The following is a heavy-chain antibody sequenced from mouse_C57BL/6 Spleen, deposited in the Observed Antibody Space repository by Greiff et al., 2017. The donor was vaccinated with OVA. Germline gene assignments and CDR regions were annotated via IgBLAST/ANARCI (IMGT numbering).Heavy chain of an antibody. Sequence: EVHLVESGPGMVKPSQSLSLTCTVTGYSITSGYDWHWIRHFPGNKLEWMGYISYSGSTNYNPSLKSRISITHDTSKNHFFLKLNSVTTEDTATYYCARLDGYYAMDYWGQGTSVTVSS. CDR3: ARLDGYYAMDY. CDR2: ISYSGST. V-gene: IGHV3-1*01. CDR1: GYSITSGYD. D-gene: IGHD2-3*01. J-gene: IGHJ4*01.